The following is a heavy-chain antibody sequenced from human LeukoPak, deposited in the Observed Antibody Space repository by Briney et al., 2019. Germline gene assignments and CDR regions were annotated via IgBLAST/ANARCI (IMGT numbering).Heavy chain of an antibody. V-gene: IGHV3-23*01. D-gene: IGHD1-1*01. J-gene: IGHJ3*02. CDR3: AKRDNSRAFDI. Sequence: PGGSLRVSCVASGFSFSNYAMSWVRQAPGKGLEWVSAISGSGVSTYFADSVKGRFTVSRDNSKNTLYLQMSSVRAEDTAVYYCAKRDNSRAFDIWGQGTMVTVSS. CDR2: ISGSGVST. CDR1: GFSFSNYA.